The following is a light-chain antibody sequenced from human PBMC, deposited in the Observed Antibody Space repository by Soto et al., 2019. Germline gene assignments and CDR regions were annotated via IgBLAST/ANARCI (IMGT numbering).Light chain of an antibody. V-gene: IGKV1-39*01. J-gene: IGKJ3*01. CDR2: VAS. CDR3: QQSYSTLFS. Sequence: DIQMTQSPSSLSASVGDSASITCRTSQTINNYLNWYQQKPGKAPKLLIYVASTLQGGVPSRFSGSGSVTEFSLTISSLQPEDSATYYCQQSYSTLFSFGPGTKVDVK. CDR1: QTINNY.